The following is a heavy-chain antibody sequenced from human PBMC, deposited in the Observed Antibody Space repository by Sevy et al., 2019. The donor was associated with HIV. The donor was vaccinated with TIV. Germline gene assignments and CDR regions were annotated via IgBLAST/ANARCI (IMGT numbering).Heavy chain of an antibody. V-gene: IGHV3-15*07. J-gene: IGHJ3*02. CDR1: GFPFKNAW. CDR3: STPRLAASCATFDI. CDR2: IKSKMDGRAE. Sequence: GGSLRLSCTVSGFPFKNAWMHWVRQAPGRGLEWVGRIKSKMDGRAEKYSAPVKGRFSISRDDSKNTVYLQMNSLKIEDTAVYYCSTPRLAASCATFDIWGQGTMVTVSS. D-gene: IGHD6-25*01.